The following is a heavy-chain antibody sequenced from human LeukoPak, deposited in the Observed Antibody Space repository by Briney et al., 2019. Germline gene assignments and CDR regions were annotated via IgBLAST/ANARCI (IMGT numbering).Heavy chain of an antibody. J-gene: IGHJ4*02. V-gene: IGHV4-38-2*02. CDR2: IYHSGST. D-gene: IGHD3-10*01. Sequence: SETLSLTCNVSGGSIRGYYWGWIRQPPGKGLEWIGSIYHSGSTYYNPSLKSRVTISVDTSKNQFSLKLSSVTAADTAVYYCARDGYGSGNYYDYWGQGTLVTVSS. CDR3: ARDGYGSGNYYDY. CDR1: GGSIRGYY.